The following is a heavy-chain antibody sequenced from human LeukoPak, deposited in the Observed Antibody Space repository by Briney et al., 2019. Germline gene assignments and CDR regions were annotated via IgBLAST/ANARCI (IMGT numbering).Heavy chain of an antibody. CDR2: INAGNGNM. CDR3: ARGQEPYYYYGMDV. Sequence: ASVTVSCTASGYTFTSYALHWVRQAPGQRLEWMGWINAGNGNMKYSQKFQGRVTVTRDTSASTAYMDLSSLRSEDTAVYYCARGQEPYYYYGMDVWGQGTTVTVSS. D-gene: IGHD1-14*01. J-gene: IGHJ6*02. CDR1: GYTFTSYA. V-gene: IGHV1-3*01.